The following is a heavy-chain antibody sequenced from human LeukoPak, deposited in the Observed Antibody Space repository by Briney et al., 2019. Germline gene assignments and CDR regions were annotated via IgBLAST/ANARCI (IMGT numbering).Heavy chain of an antibody. CDR3: AKDIGQYVGFDY. Sequence: PGGSLRLSCAASGFKFGSFSMGWVRQAPGKGLEGVSGISWNNGTLGYADSVKGRFTISRDNAKNSLFLQMSSLRAEDTALYYCAKDIGQYVGFDYWGQGTLVTVSS. D-gene: IGHD1-26*01. J-gene: IGHJ4*02. CDR2: ISWNNGTL. V-gene: IGHV3-9*01. CDR1: GFKFGSFS.